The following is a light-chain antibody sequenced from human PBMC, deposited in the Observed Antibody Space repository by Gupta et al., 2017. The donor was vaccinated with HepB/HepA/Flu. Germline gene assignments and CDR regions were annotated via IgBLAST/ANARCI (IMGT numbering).Light chain of an antibody. J-gene: IGLJ2*01. CDR2: GNS. CDR3: QSYDSILSGSV. V-gene: IGLV1-40*01. CDR1: SSNIGAGYD. Sequence: QSVLTQPPSVSGAPGQRVTIPCTGSSSNIGAGYDVHWYQQLPGTAPKLLIYGNSNRPSGVPDRFSGSKSGTSASLAITGLQAEDEADYYCQSYDSILSGSVFGGGTKLTVL.